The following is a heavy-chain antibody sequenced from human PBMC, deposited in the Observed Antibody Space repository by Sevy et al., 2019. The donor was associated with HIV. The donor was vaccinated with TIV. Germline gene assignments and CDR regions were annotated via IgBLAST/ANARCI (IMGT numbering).Heavy chain of an antibody. CDR2: IKQDGSEK. D-gene: IGHD3-22*01. Sequence: GGSLRLSCAASGFTFSNYWMSWVRQAPGKGLEWVANIKQDGSEKYYVDSVKGRFTIPRENAKNSRYRQMNSLRAEDTAVYYCARGNYYDSTGYYPDTFDIWGQGTMVTVSS. V-gene: IGHV3-7*01. CDR3: ARGNYYDSTGYYPDTFDI. CDR1: GFTFSNYW. J-gene: IGHJ3*02.